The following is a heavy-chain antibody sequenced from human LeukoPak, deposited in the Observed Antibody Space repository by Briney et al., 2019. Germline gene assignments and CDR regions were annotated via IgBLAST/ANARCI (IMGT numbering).Heavy chain of an antibody. V-gene: IGHV4-59*01. CDR2: IYYSGST. Sequence: SETLSLTCTVSGGSISSYYWSWIRQPPGKGLEWIGYIYYSGSTNYNPSLKSRVTISVDTSKNQFSLKLSSVTAADTAVYYCARDSPHYYDSSGYYEAVIWGQGTMVTVSS. D-gene: IGHD3-22*01. J-gene: IGHJ3*02. CDR3: ARDSPHYYDSSGYYEAVI. CDR1: GGSISSYY.